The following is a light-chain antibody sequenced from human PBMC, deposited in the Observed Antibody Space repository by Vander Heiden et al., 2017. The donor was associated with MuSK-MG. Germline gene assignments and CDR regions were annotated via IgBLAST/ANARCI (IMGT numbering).Light chain of an antibody. CDR2: DVT. J-gene: IGLJ1*01. CDR1: SSDVGAYNY. Sequence: ALPQRAPVSASPGESITISCTGTSSDVGAYNYVSWYQQHPGKAPKLMIYDVTNRPSGVSERFSGSKSGNTASLTISGLQAEDEADYYCSSYTSSSTYVFGTGTKVSVL. CDR3: SSYTSSSTYV. V-gene: IGLV2-14*01.